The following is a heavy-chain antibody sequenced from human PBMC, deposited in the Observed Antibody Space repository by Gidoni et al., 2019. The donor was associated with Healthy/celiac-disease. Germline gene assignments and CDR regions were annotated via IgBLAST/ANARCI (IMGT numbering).Heavy chain of an antibody. Sequence: QVQLQPWGAGLLKPSATLSLTCAVYGGSFRCYSWSWIRQPPGKGLEWIGEINHSGSTNYNPSLKSRVTISVDTSKNQFSLKLSSVTAADTAVYYCARGRGVAVAGLGLPRGFDPWGQGTLVTVSS. J-gene: IGHJ5*02. CDR3: ARGRGVAVAGLGLPRGFDP. CDR1: GGSFRCYS. V-gene: IGHV4-34*01. D-gene: IGHD6-19*01. CDR2: INHSGST.